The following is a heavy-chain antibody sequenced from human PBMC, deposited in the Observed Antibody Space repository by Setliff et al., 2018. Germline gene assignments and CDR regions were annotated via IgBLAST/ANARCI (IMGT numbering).Heavy chain of an antibody. CDR3: ARARGRNYMDV. Sequence: GGSLRLSCAGSGFTFSSYWMTWVRQVPGRGLEWVANINRDGSEKYYVDSVKGRFTISRDNAKNSLYLQMNSLRAEDTGVYYCARARGRNYMDVWGKGTTVTVSS. CDR2: INRDGSEK. V-gene: IGHV3-7*04. CDR1: GFTFSSYW. J-gene: IGHJ6*03.